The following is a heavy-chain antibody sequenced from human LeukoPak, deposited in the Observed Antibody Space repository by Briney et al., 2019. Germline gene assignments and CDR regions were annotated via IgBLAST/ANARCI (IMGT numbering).Heavy chain of an antibody. D-gene: IGHD2-8*01. CDR3: AGSLGYCTSNVCYLKY. J-gene: IGHJ4*02. V-gene: IGHV1-46*01. CDR2: INPSSGST. Sequence: ASVKVSCKASGYTFISYYMHWVRQAPGQGLEWMGIINPSSGSTTYAQKFQGRVTMTRDTSTDTAYMELSSLRSEDTAVYYCAGSLGYCTSNVCYLKYWGQGTLVTVSS. CDR1: GYTFISYY.